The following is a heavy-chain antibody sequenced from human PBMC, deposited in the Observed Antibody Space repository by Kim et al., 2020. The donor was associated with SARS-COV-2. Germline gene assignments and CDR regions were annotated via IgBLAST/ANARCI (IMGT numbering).Heavy chain of an antibody. J-gene: IGHJ4*02. D-gene: IGHD2-2*01. Sequence: SETLSLTCTVSGGSISSYYWSWIRQPPGKGLEWIGYIYYSGSTNYNPSLKSRVTISVDTSKNQFSLKLSSVTAADTAVYYCARSVPATAITLAFDYWGQGTLVTVSS. V-gene: IGHV4-59*01. CDR3: ARSVPATAITLAFDY. CDR1: GGSISSYY. CDR2: IYYSGST.